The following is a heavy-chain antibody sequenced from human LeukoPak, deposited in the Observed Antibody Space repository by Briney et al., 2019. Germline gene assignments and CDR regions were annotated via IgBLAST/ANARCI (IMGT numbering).Heavy chain of an antibody. CDR2: ISGSGGST. D-gene: IGHD3-22*01. CDR1: GFTFSSYA. J-gene: IGHJ4*02. Sequence: PGGSLRLSCAASGFTFSSYAMSWVRQAAGKGLEWVSAISGSGGSTYYADSVKGRFTISRDNSKNTLYLQMNSLRAEDTAVYYCAKERFYDSSGYEVYWGQGTLVTVSS. CDR3: AKERFYDSSGYEVY. V-gene: IGHV3-23*01.